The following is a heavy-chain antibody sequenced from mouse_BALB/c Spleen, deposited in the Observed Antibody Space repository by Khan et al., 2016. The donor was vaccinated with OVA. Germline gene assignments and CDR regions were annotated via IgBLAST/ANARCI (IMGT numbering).Heavy chain of an antibody. J-gene: IGHJ2*01. V-gene: IGHV3-2*02. CDR3: ARTARINY. D-gene: IGHD1-2*01. CDR2: ISYSGST. Sequence: EVELQESGPGLVKPSQSLSLTCTVTGYSITSGYGWNWLRQFPGNKLEWMGYISYSGSTYYNPSLKSRISITRDTSKNQFFLQLNSVTTEDTATYYCARTARINYWGQGTTLTVSS. CDR1: GYSITSGYG.